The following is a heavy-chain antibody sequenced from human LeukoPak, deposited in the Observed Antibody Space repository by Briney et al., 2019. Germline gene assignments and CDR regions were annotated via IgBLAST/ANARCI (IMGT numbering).Heavy chain of an antibody. J-gene: IGHJ3*02. CDR2: IYYSGST. CDR1: RGSISSHY. V-gene: IGHV4-59*11. Sequence: SETLSLTCTVSRGSISSHYWSWTRQPPGKGLESIGYIYYSGSTNYNPSLKSRVTISVDTSKNQFSLQLGSVTAADTAVYYCGGEVNMVRGVMDDGFDIWGEGTMVTVSS. D-gene: IGHD3-10*01. CDR3: GGEVNMVRGVMDDGFDI.